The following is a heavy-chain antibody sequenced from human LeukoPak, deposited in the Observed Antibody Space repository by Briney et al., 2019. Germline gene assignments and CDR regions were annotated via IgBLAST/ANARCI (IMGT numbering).Heavy chain of an antibody. V-gene: IGHV3-23*01. CDR2: IFIHGDET. CDR3: AKHTGAILRSLDY. CDR1: GFTFSSYA. J-gene: IGHJ4*02. Sequence: PGGSLRLSCAASGFTFSSYAMSWVRQAPGKGLEWVSGIFIHGDETYHAESVKGRFTTSRNTSKSTMYLQMNSLRADDTAVYYCAKHTGAILRSLDYWGQGTLVTVSS. D-gene: IGHD1-26*01.